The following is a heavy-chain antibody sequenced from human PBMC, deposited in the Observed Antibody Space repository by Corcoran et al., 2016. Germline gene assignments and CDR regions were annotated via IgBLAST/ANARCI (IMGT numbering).Heavy chain of an antibody. Sequence: QVQLVQSGAEVKKPGASVKVSCKASGYTFTNYDINWVRQATGQGLKWMGWMNPDTGNTGFAQKFQGRVTMTRNTYIRTAYMERSSLRTEDKAVYYCARSGQRVAAYYCYGMDVWGQGTTVTVSS. D-gene: IGHD1-26*01. J-gene: IGHJ6*02. CDR3: ARSGQRVAAYYCYGMDV. CDR2: MNPDTGNT. V-gene: IGHV1-8*01. CDR1: GYTFTNYD.